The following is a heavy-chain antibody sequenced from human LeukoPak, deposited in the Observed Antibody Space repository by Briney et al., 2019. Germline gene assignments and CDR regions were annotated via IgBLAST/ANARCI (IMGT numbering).Heavy chain of an antibody. CDR3: ARRGSGWYASAFDI. Sequence: SETLSLTCTVSGGSISSSSYYWGWIRQPPGKGLEWIGSIYYSGSTNYNPSLKSRVTISVDKSKNQFSLKLSSVTAADTAVYYCARRGSGWYASAFDIWGQGTMVTVSS. CDR1: GGSISSSSYY. D-gene: IGHD6-19*01. V-gene: IGHV4-39*07. J-gene: IGHJ3*02. CDR2: IYYSGST.